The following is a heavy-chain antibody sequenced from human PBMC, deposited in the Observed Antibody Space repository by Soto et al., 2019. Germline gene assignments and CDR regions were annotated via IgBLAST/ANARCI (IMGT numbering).Heavy chain of an antibody. CDR2: ISRSGST. CDR3: ERGRTAALIETVLFRVFFDL. CDR1: GGSLGGFH. D-gene: IGHD3-10*01. Sequence: QVQLQQWGAGLLKPSETLSLTCAVSGGSLGGFHWSWIRQPPGKGLAWIGEISRSGSTNYDPSLQGRVVMSMDASRKQVSLNLSSVPDADTAVSYWERGRTAALIETVLFRVFFDLWGRGNLVIVPS. V-gene: IGHV4-34*01. J-gene: IGHJ4*01.